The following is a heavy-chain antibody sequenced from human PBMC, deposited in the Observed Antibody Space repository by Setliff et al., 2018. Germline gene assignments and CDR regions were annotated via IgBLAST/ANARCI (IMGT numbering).Heavy chain of an antibody. CDR3: ARVGGYYYYYYGMDV. J-gene: IGHJ6*02. CDR1: GGSISSSSYY. V-gene: IGHV4-39*07. Sequence: AETLCLTCTVGGGSISSSSYYGGWIRQRPGKGLEWSGGIYYSGSTYYNPSLKSRVTISVDTSKNQFSLKLSSVTAADTAVYYCARVGGYYYYYYGMDVWGQGTTVTVSS. CDR2: IYYSGST.